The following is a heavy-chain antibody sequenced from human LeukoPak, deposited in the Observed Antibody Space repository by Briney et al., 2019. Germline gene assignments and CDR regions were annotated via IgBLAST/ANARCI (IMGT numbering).Heavy chain of an antibody. D-gene: IGHD6-19*01. CDR1: GGSISSYY. CDR3: ARGMSGWYYSFDY. J-gene: IGHJ4*02. Sequence: SETLSLTCTVSGGSISSYYWSWIRQPPGKGLEWIGHIYYSGSTNYNPSLKSRVTISIDTSKNQFSLKLSSVTAADTAVYYCARGMSGWYYSFDYWGQGTLVTVSS. CDR2: IYYSGST. V-gene: IGHV4-59*01.